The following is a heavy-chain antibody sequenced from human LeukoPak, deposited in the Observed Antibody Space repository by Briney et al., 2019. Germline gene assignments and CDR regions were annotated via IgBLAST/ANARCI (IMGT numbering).Heavy chain of an antibody. Sequence: SETLSLTCTVSGGSISSGGYYWSWIRQHPGKGLEWIGYIYYSGSTYYNPSLKSRVTISVDTSKNQFSLELSSVTAADTAVYYCARDGGIAAAGVDYWGQGTLVTVSS. CDR1: GGSISSGGYY. J-gene: IGHJ4*02. V-gene: IGHV4-31*03. CDR3: ARDGGIAAAGVDY. CDR2: IYYSGST. D-gene: IGHD6-13*01.